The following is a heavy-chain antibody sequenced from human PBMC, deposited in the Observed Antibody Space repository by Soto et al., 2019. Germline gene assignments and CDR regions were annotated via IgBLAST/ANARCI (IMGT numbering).Heavy chain of an antibody. Sequence: GASVKLSCKASGYTLSIYAISWVRQAPGQGLEWMGWIIPIIGTANYAQKLQGRVTMTTDTSTSTAYMELRSLRSDDTAVYYCARDQGSGWDHDAFDIWGKRTMVTVSS. CDR1: GYTLSIYA. CDR3: ARDQGSGWDHDAFDI. CDR2: IIPIIGTA. D-gene: IGHD6-19*01. V-gene: IGHV1-18*01. J-gene: IGHJ3*02.